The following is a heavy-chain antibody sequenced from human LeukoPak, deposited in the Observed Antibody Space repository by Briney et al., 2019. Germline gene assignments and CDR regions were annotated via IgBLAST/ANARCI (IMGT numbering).Heavy chain of an antibody. CDR3: ARHGPQWLVSYFDY. V-gene: IGHV4-34*01. CDR2: INHSGST. Sequence: SETLSLTCAVYGGSFSGYYWSWIRQPPGKGLEWIGEINHSGSTNYNPSLKSRVTISVDTSKNQFSLKLSSVTAADTAVYYCARHGPQWLVSYFDYWGQGTLVTVSS. J-gene: IGHJ4*02. D-gene: IGHD6-19*01. CDR1: GGSFSGYY.